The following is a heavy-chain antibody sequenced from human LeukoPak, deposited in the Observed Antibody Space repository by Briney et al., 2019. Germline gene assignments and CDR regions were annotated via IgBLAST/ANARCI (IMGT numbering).Heavy chain of an antibody. Sequence: SETLSLTCTVSGGSISSYYWSWILQPPGKGLEWIGYIYYSGNTNYNPSLESRVTISIDTSKNQFSLKLSSVTAADTAVYYCARARSTSWYFPWGQGTLVTVSS. CDR2: IYYSGNT. D-gene: IGHD6-13*01. V-gene: IGHV4-59*01. CDR3: ARARSTSWYFP. J-gene: IGHJ5*02. CDR1: GGSISSYY.